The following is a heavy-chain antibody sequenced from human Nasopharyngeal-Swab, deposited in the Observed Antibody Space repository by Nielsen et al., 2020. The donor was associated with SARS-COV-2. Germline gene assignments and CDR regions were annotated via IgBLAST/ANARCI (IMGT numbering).Heavy chain of an antibody. CDR2: ISGSGGST. V-gene: IGHV3-23*01. J-gene: IGHJ6*02. Sequence: GGSLRLSCAASGFTFSSYAMSWVRQAPGKGLEWVSAISGSGGSTYYADSVKGRFTISRDNSKNTLYLQMNNLRAEDTAVYYCAKDGGLTTFPYYYYYGMDVWGQGTTVTVSS. D-gene: IGHD4/OR15-4a*01. CDR1: GFTFSSYA. CDR3: AKDGGLTTFPYYYYYGMDV.